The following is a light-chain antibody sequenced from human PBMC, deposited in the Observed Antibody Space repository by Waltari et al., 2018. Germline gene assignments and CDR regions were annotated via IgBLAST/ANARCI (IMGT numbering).Light chain of an antibody. CDR3: QQTYSAPFT. CDR2: TTS. Sequence: DIQMTQSPSSLSASVGDRVTITCRAGQTINTYFNWYQQKPGKAPKLLISTTSCLQSGVPSRFSGSGSGTEFTLTISSLQPEDFATYYCQQTYSAPFTFGPGTKVNIK. V-gene: IGKV1-39*01. CDR1: QTINTY. J-gene: IGKJ3*01.